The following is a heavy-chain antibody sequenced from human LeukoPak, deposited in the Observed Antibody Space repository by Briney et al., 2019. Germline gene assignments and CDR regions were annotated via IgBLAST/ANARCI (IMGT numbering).Heavy chain of an antibody. Sequence: PSETLSLTCTVSGDSISSGSYLWGWIRLPPGKGLEWIGDHYYNGVTSYNPSLKSRVTISVDTSTNQFSLILTSVTAADTAVYYCARRQYGSSRADHWGQGTLVTVSS. CDR1: GDSISSGSYL. J-gene: IGHJ4*02. CDR3: ARRQYGSSRADH. V-gene: IGHV4-39*01. CDR2: HYYNGVT. D-gene: IGHD6-13*01.